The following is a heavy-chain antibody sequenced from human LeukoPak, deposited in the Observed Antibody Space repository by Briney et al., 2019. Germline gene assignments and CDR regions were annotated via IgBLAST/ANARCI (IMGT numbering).Heavy chain of an antibody. CDR1: GFTFSSYA. Sequence: GGSLRLSCAASGFTFSSYAMSWVRQAPGKGLEWVSAISCSGGSTYYADSPKGRFTIHRHNPKHTLYLAMNTLRAEDRAVYYCAAWVLGYCSSTSCYRLPDYWGQGTLVTVSS. D-gene: IGHD2-2*02. V-gene: IGHV3-23*01. J-gene: IGHJ4*02. CDR3: AAWVLGYCSSTSCYRLPDY. CDR2: ISCSGGST.